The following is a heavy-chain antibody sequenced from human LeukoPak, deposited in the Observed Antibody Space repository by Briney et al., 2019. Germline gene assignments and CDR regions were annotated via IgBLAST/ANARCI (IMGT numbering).Heavy chain of an antibody. CDR1: GFTVSSNY. Sequence: PGGSLRLSCAASGFTVSSNYMSWVRQAPGKGLEWVSAISGSGGSTYYADSVKGRFTISRDNSKNTLYLQMNSLRVEDTAVYYCAKDTYYYDFWGQGTPVTVSS. D-gene: IGHD3/OR15-3a*01. CDR3: AKDTYYYDF. J-gene: IGHJ4*02. V-gene: IGHV3-23*01. CDR2: ISGSGGST.